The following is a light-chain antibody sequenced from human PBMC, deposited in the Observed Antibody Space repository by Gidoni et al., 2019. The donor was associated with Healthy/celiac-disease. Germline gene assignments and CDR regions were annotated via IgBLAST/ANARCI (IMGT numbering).Light chain of an antibody. J-gene: IGKJ4*02. CDR2: DAS. CDR1: QSVSSY. Sequence: IVLTQSPATLYLSPGERATLSCRASQSVSSYLAGYQQKPGQAPRRLIYDASNRATGIPARFSGSGSGTDFTLTISSLEPEDFAVYYCQQRSNWPPLTFGGGTKVEIK. V-gene: IGKV3-11*01. CDR3: QQRSNWPPLT.